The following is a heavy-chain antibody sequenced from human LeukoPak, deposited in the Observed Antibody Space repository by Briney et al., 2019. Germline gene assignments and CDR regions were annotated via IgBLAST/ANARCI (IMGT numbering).Heavy chain of an antibody. CDR2: LSGSGTT. Sequence: SETLSLTCTVSRGSVITYSWSWIRQPAGKGLEWIGHLSGSGTTNYNPSLKTRVTMSVDKSKNQFSLQLRSVTAADTAVYFCARDLTLTVSFDIWGQGTVVTVSS. CDR3: ARDLTLTVSFDI. V-gene: IGHV4-4*07. D-gene: IGHD4/OR15-4a*01. CDR1: RGSVITYS. J-gene: IGHJ3*02.